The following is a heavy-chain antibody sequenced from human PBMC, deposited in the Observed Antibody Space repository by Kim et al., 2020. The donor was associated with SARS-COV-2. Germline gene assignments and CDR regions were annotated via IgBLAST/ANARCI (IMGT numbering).Heavy chain of an antibody. CDR2: IWYDGSNK. D-gene: IGHD2-2*01. CDR1: GFTFSSYG. V-gene: IGHV3-33*06. J-gene: IGHJ6*02. Sequence: GGSLRLSCAASGFTFSSYGMHWVRQAPGKGLEWVAVIWYDGSNKYYADSVKGRFTISRDNSKNTLYLQMNSLRAEDTAVYYCAKGGVVPAVGINWVRYYYGMDVWGQGTTVTVSS. CDR3: AKGGVVPAVGINWVRYYYGMDV.